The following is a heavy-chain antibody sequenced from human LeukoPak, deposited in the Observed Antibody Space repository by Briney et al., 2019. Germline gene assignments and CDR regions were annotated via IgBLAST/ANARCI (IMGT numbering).Heavy chain of an antibody. V-gene: IGHV4-39*01. CDR3: ARGFRRGSTN. Sequence: SETLSLTCTVSGGSISSSSYYWGWIRQPPGKGLEWIGSIYYSGSTYYNPSLKSRVTISVDTSKNQFSLKLSSVTAADTAVYYCARGFRRGSTNWGQGTLVTVSS. CDR2: IYYSGST. J-gene: IGHJ4*02. D-gene: IGHD2-2*01. CDR1: GGSISSSSYY.